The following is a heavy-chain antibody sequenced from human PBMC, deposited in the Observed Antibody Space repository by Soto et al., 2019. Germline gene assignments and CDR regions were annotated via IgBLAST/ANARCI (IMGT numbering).Heavy chain of an antibody. J-gene: IGHJ6*03. V-gene: IGHV3-23*01. Sequence: GGSLRLSCAASGFTFSSYAMSWVRQAPGKGLEWVSAISGSGGSTYYADSVKGRFTISRDNSKNTLYLQMNSLRAEDTAVYYCAKVLSSTSWYYCYYMDVWGKGTTVTVSS. CDR1: GFTFSSYA. CDR3: AKVLSSTSWYYCYYMDV. D-gene: IGHD2-2*01. CDR2: ISGSGGST.